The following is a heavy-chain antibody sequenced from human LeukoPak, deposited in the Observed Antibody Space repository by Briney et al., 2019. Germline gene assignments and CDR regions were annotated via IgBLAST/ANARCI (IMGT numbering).Heavy chain of an antibody. CDR3: AKEFLYSSGWPYFDY. CDR2: ISYDGSNK. CDR1: GFTFSSYA. V-gene: IGHV3-30-3*01. Sequence: GGSLRLSCAASGFTFSSYAMHWVRQAPGKGLEWVAVISYDGSNKYYADSVKGRFTISRDNSKNTLYLQMNSLRAEDTAVYYCAKEFLYSSGWPYFDYWGQGTLVTVSS. J-gene: IGHJ4*02. D-gene: IGHD6-19*01.